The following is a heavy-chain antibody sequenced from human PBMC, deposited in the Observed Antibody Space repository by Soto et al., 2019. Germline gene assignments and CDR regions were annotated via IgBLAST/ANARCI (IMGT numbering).Heavy chain of an antibody. CDR2: IYYSGST. Sequence: QVQLQESGPGLVKPSQTLSLTCTVSGGSISSGDYYWSWIRQPPGKGLEWIGYIYYSGSTYYNPYLKRRVTISVDTSKNQFSLKLSSVTAADTAVYYCARVGRDSGNLKLDYWGQGTLVTVSS. J-gene: IGHJ4*02. CDR1: GGSISSGDYY. V-gene: IGHV4-30-4*01. CDR3: ARVGRDSGNLKLDY. D-gene: IGHD1-26*01.